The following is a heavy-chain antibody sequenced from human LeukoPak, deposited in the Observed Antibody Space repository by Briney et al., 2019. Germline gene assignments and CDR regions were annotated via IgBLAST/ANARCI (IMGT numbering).Heavy chain of an antibody. D-gene: IGHD2-15*01. CDR2: IKQDGSEK. CDR3: ARMGGYCSGGSCYLYYYYYMDV. Sequence: PGGSLRLSCAASGFTFSSYWMSWVRQAPGKGLEWVANIKQDGSEKYYVDSVKGRFTISRDNAKNSLYLQMNSLRAEDTAVYYCARMGGYCSGGSCYLYYYYYMDVWGKGTTVTVSS. J-gene: IGHJ6*03. V-gene: IGHV3-7*01. CDR1: GFTFSSYW.